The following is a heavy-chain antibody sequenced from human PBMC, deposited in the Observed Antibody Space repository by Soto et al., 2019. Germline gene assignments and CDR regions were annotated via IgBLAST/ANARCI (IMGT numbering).Heavy chain of an antibody. J-gene: IGHJ3*01. V-gene: IGHV3-53*01. CDR1: GLTVSGTKY. CDR2: LYDVFGS. CDR3: ASWLEREHAYDV. D-gene: IGHD1-1*01. Sequence: DVHLVESGGGLIQPGESLRLSCAAFGLTVSGTKYVAWVRQAPGKGLEWVSALYDVFGSFYADSVKGRFTTSSDRSKSTVYLQKNDLRPDDTAVYFCASWLEREHAYDVWGQGTTVIVSS.